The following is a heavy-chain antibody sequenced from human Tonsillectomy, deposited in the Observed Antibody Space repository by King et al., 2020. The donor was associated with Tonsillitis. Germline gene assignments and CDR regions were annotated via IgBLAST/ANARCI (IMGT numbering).Heavy chain of an antibody. CDR2: ISYDGSNK. CDR3: ASDLGPDIVVVPAAIHYGMDV. D-gene: IGHD2-2*02. V-gene: IGHV3-30*04. Sequence: VQLVESGGGVVQPGRSLRLSCAASGFTFSSYAMHWVRQAPGKGLEWVAVISYDGSNKYYADSVKGRLTISRDNSKNTMYLKMNSLRAEDTAVYYCASDLGPDIVVVPAAIHYGMDVWGQGTTVTVSS. J-gene: IGHJ6*02. CDR1: GFTFSSYA.